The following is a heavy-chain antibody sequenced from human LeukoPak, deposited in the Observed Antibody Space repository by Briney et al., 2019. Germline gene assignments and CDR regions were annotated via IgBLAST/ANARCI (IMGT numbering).Heavy chain of an antibody. D-gene: IGHD3-10*01. V-gene: IGHV1-2*02. CDR3: ARALDMVRGVSRLDY. J-gene: IGHJ4*02. CDR2: INPNSGGT. Sequence: EASVKVSCKASGYTFTGYYMHWVRQAPGQGLEWMGWINPNSGGTNYAQKFQGRVTMTRDTSISTAYMELSRLRSDDTAVYYCARALDMVRGVSRLDYWGQGTLVTVSS. CDR1: GYTFTGYY.